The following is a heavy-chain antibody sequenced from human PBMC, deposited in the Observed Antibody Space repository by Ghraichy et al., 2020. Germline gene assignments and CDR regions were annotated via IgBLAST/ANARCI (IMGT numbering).Heavy chain of an antibody. D-gene: IGHD5-24*01. V-gene: IGHV4-4*02. CDR3: AWYRWAWGVGMDV. CDR2: IYHSGST. Sequence: SETLSLTCAVSGGSISSSNWWSWVRQPPGKGLEWIGEIYHSGSTNYNPSLKSRVTISVDKSKNQFSLKLSSVTAADTAVYYCAWYRWAWGVGMDVWGKGTTVTVSS. J-gene: IGHJ6*03. CDR1: GGSISSSNW.